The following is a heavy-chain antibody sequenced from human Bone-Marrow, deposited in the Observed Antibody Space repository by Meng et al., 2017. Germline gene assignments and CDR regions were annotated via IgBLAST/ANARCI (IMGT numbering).Heavy chain of an antibody. Sequence: SETLSLTCAVYGGSFSGYYWSWIRQPPGKGLEWIGEINHSGSTNYNPSLKSRVTISVDTSKNSLYLQMNSLRAEDTAVYYCARSPTYYYDSSGYYPYYYYYGMDVWGQGTTVTVSS. J-gene: IGHJ6*02. CDR1: GGSFSGYY. V-gene: IGHV4-34*01. CDR3: ARSPTYYYDSSGYYPYYYYYGMDV. CDR2: INHSGST. D-gene: IGHD3-22*01.